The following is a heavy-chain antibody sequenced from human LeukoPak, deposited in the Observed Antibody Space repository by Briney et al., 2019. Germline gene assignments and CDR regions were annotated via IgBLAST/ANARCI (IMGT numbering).Heavy chain of an antibody. CDR3: ARDGDYVWGSYRKPFDY. J-gene: IGHJ4*02. D-gene: IGHD3-16*02. V-gene: IGHV4-39*02. Sequence: SETLSLTCTVSGGSISSGSYYWSWIRQPAGKGLEWIGSIYYSGSTYYNPSLKSRVTISVDTSKNQFSLKLSSVTAADTAVYYCARDGDYVWGSYRKPFDYWGQGTLVTVSS. CDR1: GGSISSGSYY. CDR2: IYYSGST.